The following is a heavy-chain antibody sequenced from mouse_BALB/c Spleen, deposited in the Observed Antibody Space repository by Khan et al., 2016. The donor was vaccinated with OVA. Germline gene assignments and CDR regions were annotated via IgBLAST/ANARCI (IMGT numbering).Heavy chain of an antibody. D-gene: IGHD2-3*01. Sequence: QIQLVQSGPELVRPGVSVKISCKGSGYTFTDYAMYWVKQSHAKSLEWIGLISTYSGNTNYNQKFRGKATMTVDKSSSTAYMELARLTSEDSAIYYCAGPAYDGYYDYWGQGTTLTVSS. J-gene: IGHJ2*01. CDR1: GYTFTDYA. CDR3: AGPAYDGYYDY. V-gene: IGHV1S137*01. CDR2: ISTYSGNT.